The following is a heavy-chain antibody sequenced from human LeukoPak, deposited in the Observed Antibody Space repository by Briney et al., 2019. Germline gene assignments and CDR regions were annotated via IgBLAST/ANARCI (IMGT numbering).Heavy chain of an antibody. CDR3: APGHSSSWRLAEYFQH. CDR2: ISSSGSTI. V-gene: IGHV3-48*03. CDR1: GFTFSSYE. Sequence: PGGSLRLSCAASGFTFSSYEMNWVRQAPGKGLEWVSYISSSGSTIYYADSVKGRFTISRDNAKNSLYLQMNSLRAEDTAVYYCAPGHSSSWRLAEYFQHWGQGTLVTVSS. J-gene: IGHJ1*01. D-gene: IGHD6-13*01.